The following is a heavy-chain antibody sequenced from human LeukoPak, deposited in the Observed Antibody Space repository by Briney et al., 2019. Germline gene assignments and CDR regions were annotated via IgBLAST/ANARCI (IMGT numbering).Heavy chain of an antibody. CDR2: ISSISSYI. Sequence: PGGSLRLPCAASGFTFSSYSMNWVRQAPGKGLEWVSSISSISSYIYYADSVKGRFTISRDNAKNSLHLQMNSLRAEDTAVYYCARGRSVGYSYPNNYWGQGTLVTVSS. V-gene: IGHV3-21*01. CDR1: GFTFSSYS. J-gene: IGHJ4*02. D-gene: IGHD5-18*01. CDR3: ARGRSVGYSYPNNY.